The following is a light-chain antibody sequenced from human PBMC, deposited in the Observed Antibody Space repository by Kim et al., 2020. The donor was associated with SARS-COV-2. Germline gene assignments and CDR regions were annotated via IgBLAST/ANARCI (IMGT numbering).Light chain of an antibody. CDR1: HNINAY. V-gene: IGKV3-11*01. Sequence: LSPGERATPSCRASHNINAYLAWYQQKPGQSPRLIIYDASNRVTGVPARFAGSGFETDFTLTISSLEPEDFAVYFCQQRKLWPVTFGQGTRLEIK. CDR3: QQRKLWPVT. J-gene: IGKJ5*01. CDR2: DAS.